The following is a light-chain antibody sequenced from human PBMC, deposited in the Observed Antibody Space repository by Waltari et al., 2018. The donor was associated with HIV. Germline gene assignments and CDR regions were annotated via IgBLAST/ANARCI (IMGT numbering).Light chain of an antibody. Sequence: EIVLTQSPGTLSLSPGERATLSCRASPSVNSNYLAWYQQKPGQAPRLLIYGAPSRATGIPNRYSGSESGTDFTLTVSRLEPEDSAVYYCQHYGTSPRTFGRGTKVEI. CDR1: PSVNSNY. V-gene: IGKV3-20*01. CDR3: QHYGTSPRT. J-gene: IGKJ1*01. CDR2: GAP.